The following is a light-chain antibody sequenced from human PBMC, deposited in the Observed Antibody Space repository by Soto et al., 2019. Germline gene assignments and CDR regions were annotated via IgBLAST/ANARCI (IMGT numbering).Light chain of an antibody. CDR2: DAS. J-gene: IGKJ5*01. CDR1: ERIYSAY. CDR3: HQYNKWPPIT. Sequence: LTQSTGTLSLYRGQGGTLSSRASERIYSAYLAWYQQKPGQSPTLLIFDASTRATGIPARFSGSGSGTEFTLTISNLQSEDFAVYYCHQYNKWPPITFGQGTRLEIK. V-gene: IGKV3-15*01.